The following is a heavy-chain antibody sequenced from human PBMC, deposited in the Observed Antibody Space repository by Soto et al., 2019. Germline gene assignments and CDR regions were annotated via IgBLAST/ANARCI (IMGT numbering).Heavy chain of an antibody. D-gene: IGHD2-21*02. Sequence: QVQLVQSGVEVKKPGASVKVSCKASGYTFSTYDITWVRQAPGQGPEWLGWISPYNGNTDHAQKMQGRVTMTTDTSTSTAYMELRSLRSDDTAVYYCARDEGGNSAYWGQGTLVTVSS. CDR3: ARDEGGNSAY. CDR1: GYTFSTYD. V-gene: IGHV1-18*01. J-gene: IGHJ4*02. CDR2: ISPYNGNT.